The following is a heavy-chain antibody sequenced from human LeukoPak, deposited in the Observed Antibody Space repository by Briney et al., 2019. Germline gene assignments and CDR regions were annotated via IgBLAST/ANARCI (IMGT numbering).Heavy chain of an antibody. V-gene: IGHV3-23*01. CDR2: ISGGGGST. Sequence: GGSLRLSCAASGFTFTSYSMNWVRQAPGKGLEWVSTISGGGGSTYYADSVKGRFTISRDNSKNTLYLQVNSLRAEDTAVYYCAKGGKWDVTPFDYWGQGTPVTVSS. D-gene: IGHD1-26*01. J-gene: IGHJ4*02. CDR1: GFTFTSYS. CDR3: AKGGKWDVTPFDY.